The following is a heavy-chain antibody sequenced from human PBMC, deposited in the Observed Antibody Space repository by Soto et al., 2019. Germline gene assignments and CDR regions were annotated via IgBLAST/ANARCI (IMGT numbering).Heavy chain of an antibody. V-gene: IGHV4-4*07. J-gene: IGHJ2*01. Sequence: QVQLQESVPGLVKPSETLSLTCTVSGGSISSYYWRWIRQPAGMGLEWIGRIYSSGSTNYNPSLNNRVTMSVDTSKKLFSLKLSSVTAAATYVYYCARAGPRRITRIVVAHWRTSFDLWGRGTLVTVSS. D-gene: IGHD3-22*01. CDR3: ARAGPRRITRIVVAHWRTSFDL. CDR2: IYSSGST. CDR1: GGSISSYY.